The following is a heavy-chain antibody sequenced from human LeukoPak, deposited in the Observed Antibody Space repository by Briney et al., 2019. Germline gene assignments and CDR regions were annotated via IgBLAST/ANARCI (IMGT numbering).Heavy chain of an antibody. CDR3: TADPPGMSTSTGIDH. J-gene: IGHJ4*02. V-gene: IGHV3-15*05. CDR2: IKSKTDGCTT. Sequence: FXXXNXWMTWVXQIPGKGLEWVGRIKSKTDGCTTDYAAPVKGIFTISRDDSKNMLYLQMNSLKVEDTAVYYCTADPPGMSTSTGIDHWGQGTLVTVSS. D-gene: IGHD2-2*01. CDR1: FXXXNXW.